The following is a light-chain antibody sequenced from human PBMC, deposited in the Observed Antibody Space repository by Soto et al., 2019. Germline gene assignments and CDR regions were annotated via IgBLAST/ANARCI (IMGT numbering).Light chain of an antibody. CDR1: QSVSSN. V-gene: IGKV3-15*01. CDR3: QQYNNWPPLT. J-gene: IGKJ4*01. Sequence: EIVLTHSPATLSVSPLERGTLXCRSSQSVSSNLAWYQQKPGQAPRLLIYGASTRATGIPARFSGSGSGTEFTLTISSLQSEDFAVYYCQQYNNWPPLTFGGGTKVDIK. CDR2: GAS.